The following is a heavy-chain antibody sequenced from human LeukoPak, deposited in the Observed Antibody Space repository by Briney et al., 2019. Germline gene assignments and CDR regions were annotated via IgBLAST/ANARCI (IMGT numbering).Heavy chain of an antibody. J-gene: IGHJ4*02. Sequence: GGSLRLSCAASGFTFSSYAMSWVRQAPGKGLEWVSAIGGSGSRRYHADSVKGRFTISRDNSRNTLYLQMNSLRAEDTAVYYCARAYADSGDYEACWGQGTLVTVSS. CDR2: IGGSGSRR. V-gene: IGHV3-23*01. D-gene: IGHD4-17*01. CDR1: GFTFSSYA. CDR3: ARAYADSGDYEAC.